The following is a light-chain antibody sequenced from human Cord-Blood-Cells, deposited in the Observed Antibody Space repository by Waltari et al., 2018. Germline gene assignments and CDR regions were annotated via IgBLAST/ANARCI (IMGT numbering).Light chain of an antibody. CDR1: SSDGGGYNY. CDR2: EVS. V-gene: IGLV2-14*01. Sequence: QSALTQPASVSGSPGQSITIPCTRTSSDGGGYNYVSSSQQHPGKAPKLMIYEVSNRPSGVSNRFSGSKSGNTASLTISGLQAEDEADYYCSSYTSSSTLEGVVFGGGTKLTVL. CDR3: SSYTSSSTLEGVV. J-gene: IGLJ2*01.